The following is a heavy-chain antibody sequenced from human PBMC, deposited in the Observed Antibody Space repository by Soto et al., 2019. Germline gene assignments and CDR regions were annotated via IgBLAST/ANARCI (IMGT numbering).Heavy chain of an antibody. D-gene: IGHD5-12*01. J-gene: IGHJ5*02. V-gene: IGHV3-23*01. Sequence: EVQRLESGGGLVQPGGSLRLSCAASGFTFSTNSMTWVRQAPGKGLEWVCGISGGGDSTHYADSVKGRFTISRDNSKNMVYLQMNSLTADDTAVYFCSKWDGYGDQWGQGTLVTVSS. CDR3: SKWDGYGDQ. CDR1: GFTFSTNS. CDR2: ISGGGDST.